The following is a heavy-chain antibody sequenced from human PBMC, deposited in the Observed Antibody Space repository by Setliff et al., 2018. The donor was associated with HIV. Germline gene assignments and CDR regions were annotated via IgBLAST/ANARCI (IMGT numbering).Heavy chain of an antibody. J-gene: IGHJ4*02. Sequence: SETLSLTCTVSGGSISSSTYYWGWIRQPPGKGLEWIGNIHFSVSTYYNPSLKSRVTVSVDPSKNQFSLKLTSVTAADTAVYYCARGGFKWSGSYADYWGQGTLVTVSS. D-gene: IGHD1-26*01. CDR1: GGSISSSTYY. V-gene: IGHV4-39*01. CDR2: IHFSVST. CDR3: ARGGFKWSGSYADY.